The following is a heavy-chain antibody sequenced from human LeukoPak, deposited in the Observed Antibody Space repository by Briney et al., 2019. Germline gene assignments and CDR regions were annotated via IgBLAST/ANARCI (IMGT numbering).Heavy chain of an antibody. CDR3: AIDVYGSGSYYNFFH. Sequence: ASVKVSCKASGYTFTGYYMHWVRQAPGQGLEWMGWINPNSGGTSYAQKFQGRVTMTRDTSISTAYMELSRLRSDDTAVYYCAIDVYGSGSYYNFFHWGQGTLVTVSS. CDR2: INPNSGGT. V-gene: IGHV1-2*02. D-gene: IGHD3-10*01. CDR1: GYTFTGYY. J-gene: IGHJ4*02.